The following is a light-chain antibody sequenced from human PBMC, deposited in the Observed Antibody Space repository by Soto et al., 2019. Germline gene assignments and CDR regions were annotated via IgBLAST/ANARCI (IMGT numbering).Light chain of an antibody. CDR1: SSDVGGYNY. V-gene: IGLV2-14*01. Sequence: QSALTQPASVSGSPGQSITISCTGTSSDVGGYNYVSWYQQHPGKAPKLMICEVSNRPSGVSNRCSGSKSGNTASLTISGLQAEDEADYYCSSYTSSSPRVFGGGTKLTVL. CDR2: EVS. J-gene: IGLJ3*02. CDR3: SSYTSSSPRV.